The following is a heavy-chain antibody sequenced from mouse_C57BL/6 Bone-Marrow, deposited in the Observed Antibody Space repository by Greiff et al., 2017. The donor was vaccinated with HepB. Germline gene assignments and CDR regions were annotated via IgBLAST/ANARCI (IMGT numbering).Heavy chain of an antibody. V-gene: IGHV1-63*01. D-gene: IGHD4-1*01. CDR3: ASEGGWDWYLDY. CDR2: IYPGGGYT. Sequence: QVQLQQSGAELVRPGTSVKMSCKASGYTFTNYWIGWAKQRPGHGLEWIGDIYPGGGYTNYNEKFKGKATLTADKSSSTAYMQFSSLTSEDSAIYFCASEGGWDWYLDYWGRGTTLTVSS. CDR1: GYTFTNYW. J-gene: IGHJ2*01.